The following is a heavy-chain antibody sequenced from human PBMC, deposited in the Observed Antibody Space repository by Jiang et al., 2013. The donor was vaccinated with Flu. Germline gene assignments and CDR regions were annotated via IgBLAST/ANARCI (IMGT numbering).Heavy chain of an antibody. CDR2: IYYRGTT. CDR3: ARDVIAAGGTDY. J-gene: IGHJ4*02. D-gene: IGHD6-13*01. CDR1: GGSISSYY. Sequence: GLVKPSETLSLTCTVSGGSISSYYWSWIRQPPGKGLEWIGSIYYRGTTYYYPSLKSRVTISVDTSKNQFSLNLSSVTAADTAVYYCARDVIAAGGTDYWGQGTLVTVSS. V-gene: IGHV4-39*02.